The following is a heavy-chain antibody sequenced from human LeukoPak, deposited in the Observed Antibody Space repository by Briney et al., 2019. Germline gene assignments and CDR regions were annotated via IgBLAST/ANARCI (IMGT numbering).Heavy chain of an antibody. D-gene: IGHD6-6*01. CDR1: GFTFSSYE. Sequence: GGSLRLSCAGSGFTFSSYEMNWVRQAPGKGLEWVSFISSRGATIYYADSVKGRFTISRDNAKNSLYLQMNSLSAEDTAVYYCERAIYSSSSLEYWGQGTQVTVSS. V-gene: IGHV3-48*03. CDR3: ERAIYSSSSLEY. J-gene: IGHJ4*02. CDR2: ISSRGATI.